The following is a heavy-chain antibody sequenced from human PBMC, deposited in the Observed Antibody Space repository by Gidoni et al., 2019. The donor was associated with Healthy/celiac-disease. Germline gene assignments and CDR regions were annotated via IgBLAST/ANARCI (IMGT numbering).Heavy chain of an antibody. CDR1: GYTFTGYY. J-gene: IGHJ4*02. CDR3: ARGDDQLLFAIGYFDY. V-gene: IGHV1-2*02. D-gene: IGHD2-2*01. CDR2: INPNSGGT. Sequence: QVQLVQSGAEVKKPGASVKVSCKASGYTFTGYYMHWVRQAPGQGLEWMGWINPNSGGTNYEQKFQGRVTMTRDTSISTAYMELSRLRSDDTAVYYCARGDDQLLFAIGYFDYWGQGTLVTVSS.